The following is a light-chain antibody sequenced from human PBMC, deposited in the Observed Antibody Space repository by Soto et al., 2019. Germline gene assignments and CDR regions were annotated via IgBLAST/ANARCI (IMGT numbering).Light chain of an antibody. CDR1: SSDVGGYNY. Sequence: QSALTQPASVSGSPGQSITISCTGTSSDVGGYNYVSWYQQHPGKAPKLMIYDVSNRPSGVSNRFSGSKSGNTASLTISGLQAEDEADYYCSSYRSSSTHNYVFGAGTKLTVL. J-gene: IGLJ1*01. V-gene: IGLV2-14*01. CDR3: SSYRSSSTHNYV. CDR2: DVS.